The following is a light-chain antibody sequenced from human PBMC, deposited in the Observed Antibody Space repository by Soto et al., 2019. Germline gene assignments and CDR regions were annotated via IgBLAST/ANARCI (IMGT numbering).Light chain of an antibody. V-gene: IGKV3-15*01. CDR1: QSVTSS. J-gene: IGKJ5*01. CDR3: QQYMNWPPIT. Sequence: EIVMTQSPATLSVSPGERATLSCRASQSVTSSLAWYQQKPGQAPRLLIYDASTRATGIAARFSGGGSVTEFTLTISSLQSEDFAVYYCQQYMNWPPITFGQVTRLEIK. CDR2: DAS.